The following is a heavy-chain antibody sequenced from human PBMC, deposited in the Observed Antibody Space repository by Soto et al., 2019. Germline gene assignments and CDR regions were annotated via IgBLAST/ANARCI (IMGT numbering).Heavy chain of an antibody. CDR1: GFTFDDYA. CDR3: AKARSAVYYMDV. D-gene: IGHD2-15*01. J-gene: IGHJ6*03. CDR2: ISWNSGSI. Sequence: GGSLRLSCAASGFTFDDYAMHWVRQAPGKGLEWVSGISWNSGSIGYADSVKGRFTISRDNAKNSLYLQMNSLRAEDTALYYCAKARSAVYYMDVWGKGTTVTVSS. V-gene: IGHV3-9*01.